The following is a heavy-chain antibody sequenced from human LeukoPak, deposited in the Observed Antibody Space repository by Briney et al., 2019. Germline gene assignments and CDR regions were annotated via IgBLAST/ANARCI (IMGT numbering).Heavy chain of an antibody. CDR1: GFTFTTYW. J-gene: IGHJ4*02. CDR2: INQDGSEK. V-gene: IGHV3-7*05. D-gene: IGHD2-15*01. Sequence: GGSLRLSCAASGFTFTTYWMTWLRQAPGKGLEWVANINQDGSEKYYVDSVEGRFTISRDNARNSLYLQLNSLRAEDTAVYYCARMTGGLWDYWGQGTLVTVSS. CDR3: ARMTGGLWDY.